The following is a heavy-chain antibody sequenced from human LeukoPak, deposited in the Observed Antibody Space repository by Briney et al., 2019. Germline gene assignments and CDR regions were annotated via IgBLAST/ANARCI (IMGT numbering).Heavy chain of an antibody. J-gene: IGHJ4*02. D-gene: IGHD6-25*01. CDR2: IKQDGSAK. V-gene: IGHV3-7*05. CDR3: GGGGY. CDR1: EFSFSRSW. Sequence: GGSLRLSWAAPEFSFSRSWMNWVRQAPGKGLEWVANIKQDGSAKYYVDSVEGRFTISRDNAKNSLYLQMNSLRAEDTAVYYCGGGGYWGQGIQVTVSS.